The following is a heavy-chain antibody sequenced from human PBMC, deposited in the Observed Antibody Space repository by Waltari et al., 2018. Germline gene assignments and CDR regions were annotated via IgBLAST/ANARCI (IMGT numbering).Heavy chain of an antibody. J-gene: IGHJ4*02. Sequence: QVQLVQSGAEVKKPGASVKVSCKASGYTFTSYGISWVRQAPGQGLEWMGWISAYNGNTNYAQKLQGRGTMTTDTSTSTAYMELRSLRSGDTAVYYCARDRVVPAAKGGQGFGYWGQGTLVTVSS. CDR2: ISAYNGNT. D-gene: IGHD2-2*01. CDR3: ARDRVVPAAKGGQGFGY. V-gene: IGHV1-18*01. CDR1: GYTFTSYG.